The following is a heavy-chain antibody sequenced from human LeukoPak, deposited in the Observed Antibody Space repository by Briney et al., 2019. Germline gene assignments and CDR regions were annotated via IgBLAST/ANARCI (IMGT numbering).Heavy chain of an antibody. CDR3: ARDEEMATIGAFHQ. Sequence: GGCLRPSWAPSGFTLSSYSMNSVRQAPGKGPEWVSSISSCSSYIYYADSVKGRFTISRDNAKNSLYLQMNILRAEDPAVYSWARDEEMATIGAFHQWDQETLVTVSS. V-gene: IGHV3-21*01. J-gene: IGHJ4*02. D-gene: IGHD5-24*01. CDR1: GFTLSSYS. CDR2: ISSCSSYI.